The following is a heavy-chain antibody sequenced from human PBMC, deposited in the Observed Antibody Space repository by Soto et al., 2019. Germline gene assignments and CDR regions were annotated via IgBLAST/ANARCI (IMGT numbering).Heavy chain of an antibody. J-gene: IGHJ4*02. CDR2: ISGDASGT. Sequence: PWGSLRISSAPSGFTFSSYAMAWVRQAPGKGLEWVSAISGDASGTYYADSVKGRFTISRDNSKNMLYLQMNSLRAEDTALYYCAKDCLRDGLPRRCFDVWGPGTLVTGFS. CDR1: GFTFSSYA. V-gene: IGHV3-23*01. CDR3: AKDCLRDGLPRRCFDV. D-gene: IGHD6-6*01.